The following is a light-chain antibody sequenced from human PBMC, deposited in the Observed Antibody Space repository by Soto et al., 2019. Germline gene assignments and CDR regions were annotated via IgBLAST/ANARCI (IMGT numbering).Light chain of an antibody. Sequence: EIVLTQSPGTLSLSPGERAPPSCRASQSVSNNYLAWYQHKPGQSPRLVVYSGYKRSPGVPARFSGSGSGTDFTLTISSLESDDFAIYYCQQRYSWLRVFGPGTKVDIK. CDR3: QQRYSWLRV. CDR2: SGY. J-gene: IGKJ1*01. CDR1: QSVSNNY. V-gene: IGKV3-11*01.